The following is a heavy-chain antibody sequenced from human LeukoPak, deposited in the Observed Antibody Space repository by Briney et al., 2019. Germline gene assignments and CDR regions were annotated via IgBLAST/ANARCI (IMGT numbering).Heavy chain of an antibody. Sequence: GGSLRLSCAASGFTFSSYEMNWVRQAPGKGLEWVSYISSSGSTIYYADSVKGRFTISRDNAKNSLYLQMNSLRAEDTAVYYCARVIAFRDYMDVWGKGTTVTVSS. J-gene: IGHJ6*03. V-gene: IGHV3-48*03. CDR3: ARVIAFRDYMDV. CDR1: GFTFSSYE. CDR2: ISSSGSTI. D-gene: IGHD3-16*02.